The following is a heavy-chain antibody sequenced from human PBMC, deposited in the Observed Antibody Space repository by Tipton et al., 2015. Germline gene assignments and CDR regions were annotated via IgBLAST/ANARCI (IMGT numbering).Heavy chain of an antibody. V-gene: IGHV1-18*01. J-gene: IGHJ5*02. CDR2: ISTYNGNT. CDR3: ARGQSTHFFDP. Sequence: QSGPEVKKPGASVKVSCKASGYTFTSQGITWVRQAPGQGLEWMGWISTYNGNTNYAQNLQGRVTMTRDTSVRTAYMELSSLRSEDTAVYYCARGQSTHFFDPWGQGTLVTVSS. D-gene: IGHD4-11*01. CDR1: GYTFTSQG.